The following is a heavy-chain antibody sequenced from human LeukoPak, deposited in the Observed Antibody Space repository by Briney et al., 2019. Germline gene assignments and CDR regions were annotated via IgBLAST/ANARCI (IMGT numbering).Heavy chain of an antibody. CDR3: ARDLSGRYAFDI. J-gene: IGHJ3*02. CDR1: GFTFSSYD. V-gene: IGHV3-21*01. CDR2: ISSSSSYI. Sequence: PGGSLRLSCAASGFTFSSYDMNWVRQAPGKGLEWVSSISSSSSYIYYADSVKGRFTISRDNAKNSLYLQMNSLRDEDTAVYYCARDLSGRYAFDIWGQGTMVTVSS. D-gene: IGHD3-10*01.